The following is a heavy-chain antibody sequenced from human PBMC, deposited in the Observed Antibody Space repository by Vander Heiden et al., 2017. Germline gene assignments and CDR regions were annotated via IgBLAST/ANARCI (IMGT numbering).Heavy chain of an antibody. D-gene: IGHD1-26*01. V-gene: IGHV3-73*02. J-gene: IGHJ4*02. CDR2: IRSKANSYAT. CDR1: GFTFSGSA. CDR3: TRSAGATTSKDENY. Sequence: EVQLVESGGGLVQPGGSLKLSCAASGFTFSGSAMHWVRQASGKGLEWVGRIRSKANSYATAYAAAVKGRFTIARDDSKNTAYLQMNSLKTEDTAVYYCTRSAGATTSKDENYWGQGTLVTVSS.